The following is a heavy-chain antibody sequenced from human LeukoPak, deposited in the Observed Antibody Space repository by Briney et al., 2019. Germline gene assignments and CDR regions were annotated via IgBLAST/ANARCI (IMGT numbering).Heavy chain of an antibody. CDR1: GGSISSYY. CDR3: ARGGYYGSGSDFRFDP. J-gene: IGHJ5*02. CDR2: IYTSGST. Sequence: SETLSLTCTVSGGSISSYYWSWIRQPAGKGLEWIGRIYTSGSTNYNPSLKSRVTISVETSKNQFSLKLKSVTAADTAVYYCARGGYYGSGSDFRFDPWGQGTLVTVSS. D-gene: IGHD3-10*01. V-gene: IGHV4-4*07.